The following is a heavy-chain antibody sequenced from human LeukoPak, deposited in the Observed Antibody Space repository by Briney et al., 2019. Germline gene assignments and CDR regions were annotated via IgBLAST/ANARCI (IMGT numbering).Heavy chain of an antibody. D-gene: IGHD2-2*02. CDR1: VGSISSGNW. CDR2: LYHNGTP. Sequence: SETLSLTCAVSVGSISSGNWWCWVRQSPGKGLEWIGELYHNGTPNYRPSLKSRVTISADTFKNHFSLKLTSVTAADTAVYYCATAPILRGEGGEHYKYGMDVWGQGTTVIVSS. J-gene: IGHJ6*02. CDR3: ATAPILRGEGGEHYKYGMDV. V-gene: IGHV4-4*02.